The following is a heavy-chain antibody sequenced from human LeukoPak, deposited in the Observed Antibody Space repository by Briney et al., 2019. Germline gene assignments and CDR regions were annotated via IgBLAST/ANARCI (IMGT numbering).Heavy chain of an antibody. CDR1: GGSISSYY. J-gene: IGHJ6*02. CDR3: ARVPFSGWYYYGMDV. Sequence: PSETLSLTCTVSGGSISSYYWSWIRQPAGKGLEWIGRIYTSESTNYNPSLKSRVTMSVDTSKSQFSLKLSSVTAADTAVYYCARVPFSGWYYYGMDVWGQGTTVTVSS. V-gene: IGHV4-4*07. D-gene: IGHD6-19*01. CDR2: IYTSEST.